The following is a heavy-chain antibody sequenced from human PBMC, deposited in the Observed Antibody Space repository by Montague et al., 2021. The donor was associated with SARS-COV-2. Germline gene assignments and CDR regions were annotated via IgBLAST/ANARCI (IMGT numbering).Heavy chain of an antibody. J-gene: IGHJ6*02. V-gene: IGHV4-39*07. CDR2: IYYSGST. CDR3: ARVGRKQLVGFSGMDV. CDR1: GGSISSSSYY. D-gene: IGHD6-13*01. Sequence: SETLSLTCTVSGGSISSSSYYWGWIRQPPGKGLEWIGGIYYSGSTYYNPSLKSRVTISVDTSKNQFSLKLSSVTAADTAVYYRARVGRKQLVGFSGMDVWGQGTTVTVSS.